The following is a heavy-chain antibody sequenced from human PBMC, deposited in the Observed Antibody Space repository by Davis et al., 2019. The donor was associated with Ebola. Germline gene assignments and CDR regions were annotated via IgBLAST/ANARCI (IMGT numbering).Heavy chain of an antibody. CDR1: GYTFTGYY. CDR3: ASSLGSSSWYYFDY. D-gene: IGHD6-13*01. V-gene: IGHV1-2*06. J-gene: IGHJ4*02. CDR2: INPNSGGT. Sequence: AASVKVSCKASGYTFTGYYMHWVRQAPGQGLEWMGRINPNSGGTNYAQKFQGRVTMTRDTSISTAYMELSRLRSDDTAVYYCASSLGSSSWYYFDYWGQGTLVTVSS.